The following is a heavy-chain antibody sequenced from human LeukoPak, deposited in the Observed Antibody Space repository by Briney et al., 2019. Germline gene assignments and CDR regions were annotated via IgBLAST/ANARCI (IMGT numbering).Heavy chain of an antibody. CDR3: VRSLDY. CDR1: GFPFSSYA. CDR2: IAGSDGFT. J-gene: IGHJ4*02. V-gene: IGHV3-23*01. Sequence: GGSLRLSCAASGFPFSSYAMNWVRQAPGKGLEWVSVIAGSDGFTQYADSVKGRFTISRDNSKNTVYLQMNRLRVEDTALYYCVRSLDYWGQGTLVTVSS.